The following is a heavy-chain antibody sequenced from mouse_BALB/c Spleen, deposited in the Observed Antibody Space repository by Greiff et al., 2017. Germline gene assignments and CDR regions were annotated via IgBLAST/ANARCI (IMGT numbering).Heavy chain of an antibody. J-gene: IGHJ1*01. CDR1: GFPFSSYT. CDR3: AGSSWYFDV. Sequence: EVKLMESGGGLVQPGGSLKLSCAASGFPFSSYTMSWVRQTPEKRLEWVAYISNGGGSTYYPDTVKGRFTISRDNAKNTLYLQMSSLKSEDTAMYYCAGSSWYFDVWGAGTTVTVSS. D-gene: IGHD1-1*01. CDR2: ISNGGGST. V-gene: IGHV5-12-2*01.